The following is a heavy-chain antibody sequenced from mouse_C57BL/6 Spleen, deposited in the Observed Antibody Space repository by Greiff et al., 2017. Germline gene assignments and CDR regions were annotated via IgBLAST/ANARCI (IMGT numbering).Heavy chain of an antibody. D-gene: IGHD1-1*01. CDR3: ASYCGSGYYYAMDY. CDR1: GYAFTSYW. J-gene: IGHJ4*01. V-gene: IGHV1-62-3*01. Sequence: VQLQQPGAELVKPGASVKLSCKASGYAFTSYWMHWVKQRPGRGLEWIGMIDPSSGGTKYNEKFKSKATLTVDKPSSTAYMQLSSLTSEDSAVYYCASYCGSGYYYAMDYWGQGTLVTVS. CDR2: IDPSSGGT.